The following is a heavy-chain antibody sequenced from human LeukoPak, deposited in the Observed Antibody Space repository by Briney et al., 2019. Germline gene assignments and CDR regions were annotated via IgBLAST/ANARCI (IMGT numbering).Heavy chain of an antibody. CDR1: GFTFSSYA. CDR2: ISYDGSNK. D-gene: IGHD6-19*01. V-gene: IGHV3-30*04. CDR3: ARGEYSSGWYKGGRFDY. Sequence: PGGSLRLSCAASGFTFSSYAMHWVRQAPGKGLEWVAVISYDGSNKYYADSVKGRFTISRDNSKNTLYLQMNSLRAEDTAVYYCARGEYSSGWYKGGRFDYWGQGTLVTVSS. J-gene: IGHJ4*02.